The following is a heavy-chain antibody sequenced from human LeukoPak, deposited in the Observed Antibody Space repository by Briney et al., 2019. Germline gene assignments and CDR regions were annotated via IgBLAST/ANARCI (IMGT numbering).Heavy chain of an antibody. D-gene: IGHD1-26*01. Sequence: GGSLRLSCAASGFTFSTYSMNWVRQAPEKGLEWVSYISSSSRTIYYADSVKGRFTISRDNAKKSLYLQMNSLRAEDTAVYYCARDHGGATRRDDAFDIWGQGTMVTVSS. V-gene: IGHV3-48*01. J-gene: IGHJ3*02. CDR3: ARDHGGATRRDDAFDI. CDR2: ISSSSRTI. CDR1: GFTFSTYS.